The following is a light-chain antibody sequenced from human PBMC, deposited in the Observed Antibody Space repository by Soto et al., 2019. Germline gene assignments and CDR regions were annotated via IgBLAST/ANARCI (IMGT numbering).Light chain of an antibody. Sequence: DIVMTQSPLSLPVTPGEPSSISCRSSQSLQHSNGYNYLEWYFQKPGQSPQLLIHLASNRASGVPVRFSGSGSGTDFTLNISSVEAEDVGLYYCMQGVQMPPITFGQGTRLEIK. CDR1: QSLQHSNGYNY. CDR3: MQGVQMPPIT. V-gene: IGKV2-28*01. CDR2: LAS. J-gene: IGKJ5*01.